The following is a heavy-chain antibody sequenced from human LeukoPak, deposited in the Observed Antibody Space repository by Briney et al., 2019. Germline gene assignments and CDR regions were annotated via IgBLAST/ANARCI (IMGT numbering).Heavy chain of an antibody. Sequence: GGSLRLSCAASGFTFTTYAMSWVRQAPGKGLEWVSAITDSGDNTYYADSVKGRFTISRDNSKHTLYLQMNSLRVEDTAVYYCAKYLSVGGTHFDYWGQGTLVTVSS. CDR2: ITDSGDNT. CDR1: GFTFTTYA. CDR3: AKYLSVGGTHFDY. V-gene: IGHV3-23*01. D-gene: IGHD1-26*01. J-gene: IGHJ4*02.